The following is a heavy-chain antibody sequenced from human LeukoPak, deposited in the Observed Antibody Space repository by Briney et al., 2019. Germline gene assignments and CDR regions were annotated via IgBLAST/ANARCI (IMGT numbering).Heavy chain of an antibody. J-gene: IGHJ3*02. CDR2: FDPEDGET. CDR1: GYTLTELS. V-gene: IGHV1-24*01. Sequence: ASVTVSCTVSGYTLTELSMHWVRQAPGKGLEWMGGFDPEDGETIYAQKFQGRVTMTEDTSTDTAYMELSSLRSEDTAVCYCATCIDYYDSSGYCFDAFDIWGQGTMVTVSS. CDR3: ATCIDYYDSSGYCFDAFDI. D-gene: IGHD3-22*01.